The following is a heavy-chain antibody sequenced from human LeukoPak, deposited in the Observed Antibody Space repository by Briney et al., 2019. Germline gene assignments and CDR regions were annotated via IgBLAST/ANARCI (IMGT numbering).Heavy chain of an antibody. CDR1: GYTFTGYY. V-gene: IGHV1-2*02. Sequence: ASVKVSCKASGYTFTGYYMHWGRQAPGQGLEWMGWINPNSGDTNYAQKFQGRVAMTRDTSISTAYMELSRLRSDDTAVYYCARDQKLWWSRGVYYFDYWGQGTLVTVSS. CDR2: INPNSGDT. J-gene: IGHJ4*02. CDR3: ARDQKLWWSRGVYYFDY. D-gene: IGHD2-21*01.